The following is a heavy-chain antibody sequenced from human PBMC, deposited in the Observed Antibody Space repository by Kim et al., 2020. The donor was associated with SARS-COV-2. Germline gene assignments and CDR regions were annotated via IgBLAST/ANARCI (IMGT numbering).Heavy chain of an antibody. J-gene: IGHJ4*02. D-gene: IGHD6-19*01. CDR3: AHSSSSGWYQFAAQRPPHLDY. V-gene: IGHV2-5*02. Sequence: SGPTLVNPTQTLTLTCTFSGFSLSTSGMGVGWIRQPPGKALEWLALIYWDDDKRYSPSLKSRLTITKDTSKNQVVLTMTNMDPVDTATYYCAHSSSSGWYQFAAQRPPHLDYWGQGTLVTVSS. CDR2: IYWDDDK. CDR1: GFSLSTSGMG.